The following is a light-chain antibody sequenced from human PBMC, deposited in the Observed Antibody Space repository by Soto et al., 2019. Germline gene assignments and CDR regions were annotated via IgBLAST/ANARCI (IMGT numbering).Light chain of an antibody. V-gene: IGLV2-14*01. CDR3: NSYTRSRSYV. Sequence: QSALTQPASVSGSPGQSITISCTGTSSDIGYYNYVSWFQQHPGKAPKLIISQVTNRPSGISTRFSGSKSGNTASLTISGLLAEDEADYYCNSYTRSRSYVFGTGTKLTVL. CDR2: QVT. CDR1: SSDIGYYNY. J-gene: IGLJ1*01.